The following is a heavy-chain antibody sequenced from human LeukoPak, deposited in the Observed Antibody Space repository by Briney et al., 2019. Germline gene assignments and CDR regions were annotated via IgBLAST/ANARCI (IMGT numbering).Heavy chain of an antibody. Sequence: ASVTVSCKASGYTFTSYAMHWVRQAPGQRLEWMGWINAGNGNTKYSQKFQGRVTITRDTSASTAYMELSSLRSEDTAVYYCARARYYYGSGSEFDYWGQGTLVTVSS. J-gene: IGHJ4*02. V-gene: IGHV1-3*01. CDR3: ARARYYYGSGSEFDY. CDR1: GYTFTSYA. CDR2: INAGNGNT. D-gene: IGHD3-10*01.